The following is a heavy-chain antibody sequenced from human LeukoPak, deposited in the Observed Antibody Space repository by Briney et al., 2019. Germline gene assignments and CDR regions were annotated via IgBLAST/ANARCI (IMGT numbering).Heavy chain of an antibody. CDR2: ISYDGSNQ. CDR1: GFIFSSYG. J-gene: IGHJ6*02. D-gene: IGHD2-15*01. V-gene: IGHV3-30*18. CDR3: PKDSVYRIRGGGFGMDV. Sequence: PGGSLRLSCAASGFIFSSYGIHGVRQAPGKGVEGVAVISYDGSNQYYVDSVKVRFTISRDNSKTTLYLQMNSLRAEDWAVYYFPKDSVYRIRGGGFGMDVWRQGTTVTVSS.